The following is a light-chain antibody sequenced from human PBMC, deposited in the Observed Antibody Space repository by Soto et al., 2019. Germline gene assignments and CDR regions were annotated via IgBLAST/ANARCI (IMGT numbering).Light chain of an antibody. CDR1: QGISNW. CDR3: QQTNRFSLT. CDR2: GAS. Sequence: DIEMTQSPSSVAASVXXXVTITCRASQGISNWLAWYQQKPGKAPKLLISGASSLESGVPSRFSGSGSGTEFTLTISSLQPEDFATYYCQQTNRFSLTFGGGTMVEVK. J-gene: IGKJ4*01. V-gene: IGKV1-12*01.